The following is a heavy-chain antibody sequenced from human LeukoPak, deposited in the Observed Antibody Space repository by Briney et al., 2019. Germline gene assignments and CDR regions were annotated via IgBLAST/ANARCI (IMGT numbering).Heavy chain of an antibody. Sequence: SETLSPTCTVSGASISSYYWSWIRQPPGKGLEWIGDIYYSGSTNYNPSLKSRVTISVDTSMNQFSLKLSSVTAADTAVYYCARANPYDILTGYYRVIDYWGQGTLVTVSS. J-gene: IGHJ4*02. CDR2: IYYSGST. CDR3: ARANPYDILTGYYRVIDY. D-gene: IGHD3-9*01. CDR1: GASISSYY. V-gene: IGHV4-59*01.